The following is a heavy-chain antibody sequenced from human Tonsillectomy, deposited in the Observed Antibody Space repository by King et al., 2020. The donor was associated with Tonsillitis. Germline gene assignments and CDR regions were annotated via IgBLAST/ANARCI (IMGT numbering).Heavy chain of an antibody. J-gene: IGHJ6*03. CDR2: IDPNSGGT. CDR1: GYTFTGYY. D-gene: IGHD6-13*01. Sequence: QLVQSGAEVKKPGASVKVSCKASGYTFTGYYLHWVRQAPGQGLEWMGWIDPNSGGTNYAQKFQGRVTMTRDTSISTAYMELSSLGSDDTAVYYCAREAAGNLYSMDVWGKGTTVTVSS. V-gene: IGHV1-2*02. CDR3: AREAAGNLYSMDV.